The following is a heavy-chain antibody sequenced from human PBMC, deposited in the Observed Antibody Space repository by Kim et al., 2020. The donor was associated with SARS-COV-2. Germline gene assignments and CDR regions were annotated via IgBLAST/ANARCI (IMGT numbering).Heavy chain of an antibody. J-gene: IGHJ3*02. D-gene: IGHD2-21*01. CDR3: ARPVVVIAKGAFDI. Sequence: NPSLKSRVTISVDTSKNQFSLKLSSVTAADTAVYYCARPVVVIAKGAFDIWGQGTMVTVSS. V-gene: IGHV4-34*01.